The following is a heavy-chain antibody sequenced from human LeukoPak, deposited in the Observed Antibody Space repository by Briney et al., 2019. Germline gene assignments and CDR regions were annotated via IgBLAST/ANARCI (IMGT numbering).Heavy chain of an antibody. CDR1: GYTLTELS. D-gene: IGHD3-10*01. V-gene: IGHV1-24*01. J-gene: IGHJ6*02. Sequence: GSVKVSCKVSGYTLTELSMHWVRQAPGKGLEWMGGFDPEDGETIYAQKFQGRVTMTEDTSTDTAYMELSSLRSEDTAVYYCATNLKAYGSGILSYYYYGMDVWGQGTTVTVSS. CDR2: FDPEDGET. CDR3: ATNLKAYGSGILSYYYYGMDV.